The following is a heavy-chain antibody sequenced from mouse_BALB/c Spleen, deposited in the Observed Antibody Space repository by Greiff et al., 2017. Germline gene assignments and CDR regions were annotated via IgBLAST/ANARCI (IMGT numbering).Heavy chain of an antibody. CDR3: ARWLLREGYYAMDY. CDR2: ILPGSGST. CDR1: GYTFSSYW. V-gene: IGHV1-9*01. Sequence: VQLQQSGAELMKPGASVKISCKATGYTFSSYWIEWVKQRPGHGLEWIGEILPGSGSTNYNEKFKGKATFTADTSSNTAYMQLSSLTSEDSAVYYCARWLLREGYYAMDYWGQGTSVTVSS. J-gene: IGHJ4*01. D-gene: IGHD2-3*01.